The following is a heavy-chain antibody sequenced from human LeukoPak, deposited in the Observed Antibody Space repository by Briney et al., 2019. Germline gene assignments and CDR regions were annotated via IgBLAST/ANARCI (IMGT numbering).Heavy chain of an antibody. J-gene: IGHJ5*02. CDR2: INHSGST. D-gene: IGHD5-24*01. V-gene: IGHV4-34*01. CDR1: GGSFSGYY. CDR3: ARGRGDGYNRSWFDP. Sequence: PSETLSLTCAVYGGSFSGYYWSWIRQPPGKGLEWIGEINHSGSTNYNPSLKSRVTISVDTSKNQFSLKLSSVTPEDTAVYYCARGRGDGYNRSWFDPWGQGTLVTVSS.